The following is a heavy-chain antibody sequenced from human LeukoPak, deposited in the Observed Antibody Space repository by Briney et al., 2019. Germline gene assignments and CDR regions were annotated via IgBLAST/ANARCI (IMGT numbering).Heavy chain of an antibody. J-gene: IGHJ3*02. CDR2: MNPNSGNT. D-gene: IGHD3-16*01. CDR1: GYTFTSYD. Sequence: ASVKVSCKASGYTFTSYDINWVRQATGQGLEWMGWMNPNSGNTGYAQKFQGRVTMTRNTSISTAYMELSSLRSEDTAVYYCARMLYRDYAFDIWGQGTMVTVSS. V-gene: IGHV1-8*01. CDR3: ARMLYRDYAFDI.